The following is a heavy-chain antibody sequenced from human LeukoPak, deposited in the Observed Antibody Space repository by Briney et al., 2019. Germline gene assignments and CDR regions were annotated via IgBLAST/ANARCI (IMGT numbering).Heavy chain of an antibody. V-gene: IGHV1-2*02. CDR1: GYTFTSYY. CDR2: INPNSGGT. D-gene: IGHD3-3*01. Sequence: ASVKVSCKASGYTFTSYYMHWVRQAPRQGLEWMGWINPNSGGTNYAQKFQGRVTMTRDTSISTAYMELSRLRSDDTAVYYCARFTISDAFDIWGQGTMVTVSS. CDR3: ARFTISDAFDI. J-gene: IGHJ3*02.